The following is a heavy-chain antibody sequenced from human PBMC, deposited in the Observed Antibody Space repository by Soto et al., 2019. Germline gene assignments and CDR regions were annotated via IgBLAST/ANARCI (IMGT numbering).Heavy chain of an antibody. Sequence: GECLKISCKGSGYSFTSYWIGWVRQMPGKGLEWMGIIYPGDSDTRYSPSFQGQVTISADKSISTAYLQWSSLKASDTAMYYCARLGEVAALYYYGMDVWGQGTTVTVSS. CDR1: GYSFTSYW. D-gene: IGHD6-6*01. CDR2: IYPGDSDT. CDR3: ARLGEVAALYYYGMDV. V-gene: IGHV5-51*01. J-gene: IGHJ6*02.